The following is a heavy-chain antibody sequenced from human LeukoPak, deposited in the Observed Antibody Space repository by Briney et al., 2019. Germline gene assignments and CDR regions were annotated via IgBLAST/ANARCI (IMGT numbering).Heavy chain of an antibody. CDR3: ARVGTHDYGDSHFDY. Sequence: PSETLSLTCAVYGGSFSGYYWSWIRQPPGKGLEWIGYIYHSGSTYYNPSLKSRVTISVDRSKNQFSLKLSSVTAADTAVYYCARVGTHDYGDSHFDYWGQGTLVTVSS. D-gene: IGHD4-17*01. CDR2: IYHSGST. V-gene: IGHV4-30-2*01. CDR1: GGSFSGYY. J-gene: IGHJ4*02.